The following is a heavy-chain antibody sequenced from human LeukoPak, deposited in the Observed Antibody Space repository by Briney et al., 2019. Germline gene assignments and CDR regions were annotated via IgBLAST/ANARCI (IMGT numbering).Heavy chain of an antibody. CDR3: ARDPASSFDY. D-gene: IGHD2-15*01. CDR1: GFTFSSHG. Sequence: GRSLRLSCAASGFTFSSHGMHWARQAPGKGLEWVAVIWYDGSKRYYADSVKGRFTISRDDSKNTLYLQMNSLRDEDTAVYYCARDPASSFDYWGQGTLVTVSS. V-gene: IGHV3-33*01. CDR2: IWYDGSKR. J-gene: IGHJ4*02.